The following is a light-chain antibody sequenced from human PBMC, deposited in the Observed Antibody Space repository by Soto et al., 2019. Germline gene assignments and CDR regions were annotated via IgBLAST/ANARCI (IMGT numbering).Light chain of an antibody. CDR1: QSIRSW. CDR2: DAS. V-gene: IGKV1-5*01. Sequence: DIQMTQSPSTLSASVGDRGTITCRASQSIRSWLAWYQQKPGKAPQLLIYDASSLESGVPSRFSGSGSGTEFTLTISSLQPDDFATYYCQQYNSYSKTFGQGTKVEIK. J-gene: IGKJ1*01. CDR3: QQYNSYSKT.